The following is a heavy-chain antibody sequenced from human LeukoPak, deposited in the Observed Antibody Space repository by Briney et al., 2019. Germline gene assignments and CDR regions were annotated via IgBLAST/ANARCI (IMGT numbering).Heavy chain of an antibody. CDR1: QFALSSYA. CDR3: AKYVSANGHPYALDV. V-gene: IGHV3-23*01. CDR2: ISGSGGST. Sequence: PGGTLRLSRAVSQFALSSYAMQCVRRAPRKGLEWVSGISGSGGSTWYADSVKGRLTISRDNSENTLYLQMNSLRAEDTAVYYCAKYVSANGHPYALDVWGQGPRVTVSS. D-gene: IGHD2/OR15-2a*01. J-gene: IGHJ6*02.